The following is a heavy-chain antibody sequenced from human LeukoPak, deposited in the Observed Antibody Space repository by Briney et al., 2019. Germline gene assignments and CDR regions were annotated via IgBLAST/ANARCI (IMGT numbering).Heavy chain of an antibody. J-gene: IGHJ4*02. CDR2: IYYSGST. D-gene: IGHD3-22*01. V-gene: IGHV4-39*07. CDR1: GGSISSSSYY. Sequence: PSETLSLTCTVSGGSISSSSYYWGWIRQPPGKGLEWIGSIYYSGSTYYNPSLKSRVTISVDTTKNQFSLRLSSVTAADTAVYYCARDYRAYYYDSSGYGDFDYWGQGTLVTVSS. CDR3: ARDYRAYYYDSSGYGDFDY.